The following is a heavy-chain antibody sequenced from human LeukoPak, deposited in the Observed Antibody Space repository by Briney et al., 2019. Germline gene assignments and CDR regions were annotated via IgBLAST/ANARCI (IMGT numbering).Heavy chain of an antibody. V-gene: IGHV4-59*08. Sequence: SETLSLTCTVSGGSISSYYWSWIRQPPGKGLEWIGYIYYSGSTNYNPSLKSRVTISVDTSKNQFSLKLSSVTAADTAVYYCARHLSPYNSSGVWFDPWGQGTLVTVSS. CDR2: IYYSGST. CDR1: GGSISSYY. D-gene: IGHD6-13*01. J-gene: IGHJ5*02. CDR3: ARHLSPYNSSGVWFDP.